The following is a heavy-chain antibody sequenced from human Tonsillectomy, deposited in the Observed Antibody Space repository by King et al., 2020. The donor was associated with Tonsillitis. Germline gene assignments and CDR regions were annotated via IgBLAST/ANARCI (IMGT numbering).Heavy chain of an antibody. CDR1: GFTFDDYA. J-gene: IGHJ6*02. CDR3: ARARASGSWDGVYYYYGMDV. D-gene: IGHD1-26*01. Sequence: VQLVESGGGLVQPGRSLRLSCAASGFTFDDYAMHWVRQAPGKGLEWVSGISWNSGSIGYADSVKGRFTVSRDNAKNSLYLQMNSLRAEDTAFYYCARARASGSWDGVYYYYGMDVWGQGTTVTVSS. V-gene: IGHV3-9*01. CDR2: ISWNSGSI.